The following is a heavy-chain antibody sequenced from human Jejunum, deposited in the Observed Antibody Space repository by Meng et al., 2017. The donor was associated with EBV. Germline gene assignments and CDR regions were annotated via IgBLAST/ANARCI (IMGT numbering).Heavy chain of an antibody. D-gene: IGHD4-11*01. J-gene: IGHJ4*02. CDR1: GDSTSSSHW. Sequence: VQLQAAGPGLVKPSGTLSLPCAVSGDSTSSSHWWSWVRQPPGKGLEWIGEMHPGGSTNYNPSLKSRVTISVDNSKNQFSLKLTSVTAADTAVYYCAKSNDYSLNSWGQGTLVTVSS. V-gene: IGHV4-4*02. CDR2: MHPGGST. CDR3: AKSNDYSLNS.